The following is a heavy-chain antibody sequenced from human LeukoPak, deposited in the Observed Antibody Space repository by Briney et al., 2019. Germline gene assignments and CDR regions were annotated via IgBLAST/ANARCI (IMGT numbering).Heavy chain of an antibody. Sequence: ASVKVSCKASGYTFTSYGISWVRQAPGQGLEWMGWISAYNGNTNYAQKLQGRVTMTTDTSTSTAYMELRSLRSDDTAVYYCARSARIAVAGNLFDYWGQGTLVTVSS. CDR3: ARSARIAVAGNLFDY. CDR1: GYTFTSYG. D-gene: IGHD6-19*01. V-gene: IGHV1-18*01. J-gene: IGHJ4*02. CDR2: ISAYNGNT.